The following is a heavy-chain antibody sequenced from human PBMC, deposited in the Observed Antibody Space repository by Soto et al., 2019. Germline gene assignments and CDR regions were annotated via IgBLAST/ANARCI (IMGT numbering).Heavy chain of an antibody. J-gene: IGHJ4*02. D-gene: IGHD2-15*01. CDR2: IYYSGNT. CDR3: ARRWGRSFDY. Sequence: QVQLQESGPGLVKPSETLSLTCTVSGGSISSYYWSWIRQPPGKGLEWIGNIYYSGNTNYNPSLKSRVTISVDTSKNQFSLKLSSVTAADTAVYYCARRWGRSFDYWGQGTLVTVSS. CDR1: GGSISSYY. V-gene: IGHV4-59*08.